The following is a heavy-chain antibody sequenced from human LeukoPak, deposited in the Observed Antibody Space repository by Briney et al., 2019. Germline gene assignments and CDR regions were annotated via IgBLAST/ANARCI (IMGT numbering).Heavy chain of an antibody. V-gene: IGHV4-34*01. CDR3: ASLTYCSSTSCYPPRDY. D-gene: IGHD2-2*01. CDR1: GGSFSGYY. J-gene: IGHJ4*02. CDR2: INHSGST. Sequence: SETLSLTCAVYGGSFSGYYRSWIRQPPGKGLEWIGEINHSGSTNYNPSLKSRVTISVDTSKNQFSLKLSSVTAADTAVYYCASLTYCSSTSCYPPRDYWGQGTLVTVSS.